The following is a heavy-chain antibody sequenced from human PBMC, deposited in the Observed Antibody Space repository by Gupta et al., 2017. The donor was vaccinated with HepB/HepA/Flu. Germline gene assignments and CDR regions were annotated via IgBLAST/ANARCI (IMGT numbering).Heavy chain of an antibody. V-gene: IGHV3-9*01. J-gene: IGHJ4*02. CDR1: GFTFDDYA. CDR3: AKDLEGIAVAGIDY. Sequence: EVQLVESGGGLVQPGRSLRLSCAASGFTFDDYAMHWVRQAPGKGLEWVSGISWNSGSIGYADSVKGRFTISRDNAKNSLYLQMNSLRAEDTALYYCAKDLEGIAVAGIDYWGQGTLVTVSS. CDR2: ISWNSGSI. D-gene: IGHD6-19*01.